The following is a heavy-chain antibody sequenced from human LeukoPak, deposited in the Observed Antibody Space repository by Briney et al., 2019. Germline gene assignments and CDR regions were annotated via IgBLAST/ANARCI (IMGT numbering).Heavy chain of an antibody. V-gene: IGHV3-74*01. Sequence: GGSLRLSCAASGFTFSSYSMHWVRQAPGKGLVWVSRINSDGSSTSYADSVKGRFTISRDNAKNTLYLQMNSLRAEDTAVYYCARDLWGGTYYYYMDVWGKGTTVTVSS. CDR1: GFTFSSYS. CDR3: ARDLWGGTYYYYMDV. J-gene: IGHJ6*03. CDR2: INSDGSST. D-gene: IGHD3-16*01.